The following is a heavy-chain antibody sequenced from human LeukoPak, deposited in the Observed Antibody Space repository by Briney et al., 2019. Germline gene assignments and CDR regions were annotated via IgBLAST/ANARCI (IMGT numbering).Heavy chain of an antibody. V-gene: IGHV4-59*01. CDR3: ARVGGLDYYGSGSYDY. CDR1: GGSISSYY. D-gene: IGHD3-10*01. CDR2: IYYSGST. Sequence: SETLSLTCTVSGGSISSYYWSWIRQPPGKGLEWIGYIYYSGSTNYNPSLKSRDTISVDTSKNQFSLKLSSVTAADTAVYYCARVGGLDYYGSGSYDYWGQGTLVTVSS. J-gene: IGHJ4*02.